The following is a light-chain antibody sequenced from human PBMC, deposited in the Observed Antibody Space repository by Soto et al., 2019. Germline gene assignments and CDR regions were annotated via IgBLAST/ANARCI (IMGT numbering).Light chain of an antibody. Sequence: QSVRTQPPSASGSPGQSVTISCTGTSSDVGGYNYVSWYQQHPGKAPKLMIHDVSNRPSGVSDRFSGSKSGNTASLTISGLQSEDEADYYCSSYTSSSSYVFGSGTKVTV. CDR3: SSYTSSSSYV. CDR2: DVS. V-gene: IGLV2-14*01. J-gene: IGLJ1*01. CDR1: SSDVGGYNY.